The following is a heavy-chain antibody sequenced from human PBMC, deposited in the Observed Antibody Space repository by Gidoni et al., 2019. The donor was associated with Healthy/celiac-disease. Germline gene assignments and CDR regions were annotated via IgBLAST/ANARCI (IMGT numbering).Heavy chain of an antibody. CDR3: ARQLFSRVAATLGIDY. D-gene: IGHD2-15*01. V-gene: IGHV4-31*03. CDR2: IYYSGST. CDR1: GGSISSGGYY. Sequence: QVQLQESGPGLVKPSQTLSLTCTVSGGSISSGGYYWSWIRQHPGKGLEWIGYIYYSGSTYYNPSLKSRVTISVDTSKNQFSLKLSSVTAADTAVYYCARQLFSRVAATLGIDYWGQGTLVTVSS. J-gene: IGHJ4*02.